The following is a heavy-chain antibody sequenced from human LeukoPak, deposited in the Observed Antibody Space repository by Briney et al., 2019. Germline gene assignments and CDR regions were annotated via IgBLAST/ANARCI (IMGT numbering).Heavy chain of an antibody. CDR1: GFTLSTYA. V-gene: IGHV3-21*01. Sequence: PGGSQRLSCAASGFTLSTYAMSWVRQAPGKGLEWVSSISSSSSYIYYADSVKGRFTISRDNAKNSLYLQMNSLRAEDTAVYYCARGGNGVATIMFDYWGQGTLVTVSS. J-gene: IGHJ4*02. D-gene: IGHD5-24*01. CDR3: ARGGNGVATIMFDY. CDR2: ISSSSSYI.